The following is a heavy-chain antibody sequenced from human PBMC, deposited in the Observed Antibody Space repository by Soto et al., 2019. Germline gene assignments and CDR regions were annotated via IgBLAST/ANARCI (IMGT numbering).Heavy chain of an antibody. V-gene: IGHV1-46*03. CDR3: ARIAGIAAAGIEGDYDY. CDR1: GYTFTSYY. CDR2: INPSGGST. D-gene: IGHD6-13*01. J-gene: IGHJ4*02. Sequence: QVQLVQSGAEVKKPGASVKVSCKASGYTFTSYYMHWVRQAPGQGLELMGIINPSGGSTSYAQKFKGRVTMTRDTSTRTVYLEPSSLRSEDTAVYYCARIAGIAAAGIEGDYDYWGQGTLVTVSS.